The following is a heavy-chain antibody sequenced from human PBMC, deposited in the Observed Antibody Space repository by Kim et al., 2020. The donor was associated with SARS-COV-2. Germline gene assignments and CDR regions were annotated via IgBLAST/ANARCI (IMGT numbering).Heavy chain of an antibody. D-gene: IGHD3-9*01. Sequence: KGRFTISRDNSKNTLYLQMNSLRAEDTAVYYCAKRQYYDILTGSYGVADPWGQGTLVTVSS. V-gene: IGHV3-23*01. CDR3: AKRQYYDILTGSYGVADP. J-gene: IGHJ5*02.